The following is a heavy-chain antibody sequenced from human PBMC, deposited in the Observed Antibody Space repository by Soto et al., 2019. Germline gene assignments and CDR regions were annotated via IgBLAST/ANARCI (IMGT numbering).Heavy chain of an antibody. CDR3: VRDVSRYSDY. CDR1: GFTFRTSW. Sequence: GGSLRLSCAASGFTFRTSWVGWVRQAPERGLEWVGNIKEDGSEQYYVDSVKGRFTISRDNAKNSLYLQMNSLRAEDTAVYYCVRDVSRYSDYWGQGTVVTVSS. J-gene: IGHJ4*02. V-gene: IGHV3-7*03. D-gene: IGHD3-9*01. CDR2: IKEDGSEQ.